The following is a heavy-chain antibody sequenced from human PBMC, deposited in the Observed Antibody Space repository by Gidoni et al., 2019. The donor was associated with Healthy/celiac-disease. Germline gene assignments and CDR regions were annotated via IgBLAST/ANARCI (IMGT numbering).Heavy chain of an antibody. D-gene: IGHD5-12*01. CDR2: INHSGST. CDR1: GGSFSGYY. J-gene: IGHJ3*02. V-gene: IGHV4-34*01. CDR3: ARGFWDDGYNPGAFDI. Sequence: QVQLQQWGAGLLKPSETLSLTCAVYGGSFSGYYWSWIRQPPGKGLEWIGEINHSGSTNYNPSLKSRVTISVDTSKNQFSLKLSSVTAADTAVYYCARGFWDDGYNPGAFDIWGQGTMVTVSS.